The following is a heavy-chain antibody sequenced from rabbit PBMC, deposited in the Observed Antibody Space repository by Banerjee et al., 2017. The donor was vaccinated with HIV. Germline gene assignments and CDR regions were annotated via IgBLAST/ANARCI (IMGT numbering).Heavy chain of an antibody. J-gene: IGHJ6*01. D-gene: IGHD4-2*01. Sequence: QEQLEESGGGLVQPEGSLTLTCKASGFTLSGYWMSWVRQAPGKGLEWIGCIDTGSSGSTYYASWAKGRFTISKTSSTTVTLQMTSLTAADTATYFCARGYGGGTGYVAAYYYGMDLWGPGTLVTVS. CDR1: GFTLSGYW. CDR3: ARGYGGGTGYVAAYYYGMDL. CDR2: IDTGSSGST. V-gene: IGHV1S45*01.